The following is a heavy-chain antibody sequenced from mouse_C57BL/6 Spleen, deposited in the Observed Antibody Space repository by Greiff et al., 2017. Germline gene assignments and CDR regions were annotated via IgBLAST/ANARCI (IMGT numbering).Heavy chain of an antibody. CDR2: IDPETCGT. D-gene: IGHD3-2*02. Sequence: VQLQQSGAELVRPGASVKLSCKASGYTFTDYEMHCVKQTPVHGLEWIGAIDPETCGTAYNQKFKGKATLTVDKPSSTAYMQLSSLTSEDSAVYYCARTAQATWDYWGQGTTLTVSS. V-gene: IGHV1-23*01. CDR3: ARTAQATWDY. CDR1: GYTFTDYE. J-gene: IGHJ2*01.